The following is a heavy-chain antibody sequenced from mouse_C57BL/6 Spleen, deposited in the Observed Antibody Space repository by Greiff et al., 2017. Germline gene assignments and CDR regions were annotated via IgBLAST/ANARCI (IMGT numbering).Heavy chain of an antibody. J-gene: IGHJ3*01. V-gene: IGHV1-64*01. CDR1: GYTFTSYW. CDR2: IHPNSGST. CDR3: AREDYRAWFAD. Sequence: VQLQQPGAELVKPGASVKLSCKASGYTFTSYWMHWVKQRPGQGLEWIGMIHPNSGSTNYNEKFKSKATLTVDKSSSTAYMQLSSLTSEDSAVYYCAREDYRAWFADWGQGTLVTVSA. D-gene: IGHD2-4*01.